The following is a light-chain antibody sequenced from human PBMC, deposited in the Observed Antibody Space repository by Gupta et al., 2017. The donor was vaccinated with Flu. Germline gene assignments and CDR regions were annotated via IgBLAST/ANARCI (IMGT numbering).Light chain of an antibody. CDR3: CSYAGSSTWV. Sequence: QSALTQPASVCGSPGQSITLSCTGTSSDVGSYNLVSWYQQHPGKAPKLMIYEGSKRPSGVSNRFSVSKSGNTASLTISGLQADDDADYYCCSYAGSSTWVFGGGTKLTVL. V-gene: IGLV2-23*01. CDR1: SSDVGSYNL. J-gene: IGLJ3*02. CDR2: EGS.